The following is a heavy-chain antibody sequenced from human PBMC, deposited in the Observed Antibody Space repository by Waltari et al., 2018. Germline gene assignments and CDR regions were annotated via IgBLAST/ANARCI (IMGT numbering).Heavy chain of an antibody. CDR3: AREDDANSSGRRYFDY. D-gene: IGHD3-22*01. Sequence: QVQLQESGPGLVKPSETLSLNCTVSGVSINHYYWSWFRQPPGKGLEWIGYISHSGSTKYNPSLKSRVTISLDTSKNHFSLKVSSVTAADTAVFYCAREDDANSSGRRYFDYWGQGTLVTVSS. V-gene: IGHV4-59*01. CDR1: GVSINHYY. J-gene: IGHJ4*02. CDR2: ISHSGST.